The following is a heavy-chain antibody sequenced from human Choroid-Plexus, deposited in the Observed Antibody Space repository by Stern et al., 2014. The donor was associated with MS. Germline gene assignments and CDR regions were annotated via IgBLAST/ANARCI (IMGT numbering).Heavy chain of an antibody. Sequence: VQLLESGGGVVQPGRPLRLSCVASGFTLGSRAMHWVRQAPGKGLEWGAGVSYDGSNKYYADSVKGRFTISRDNSQNTLYMQMSSLRPEDTAVYYCAKDRQYLTYFFDHWGQGSLVTVSS. D-gene: IGHD2/OR15-2a*01. CDR3: AKDRQYLTYFFDH. J-gene: IGHJ5*02. V-gene: IGHV3-30*18. CDR1: GFTLGSRA. CDR2: VSYDGSNK.